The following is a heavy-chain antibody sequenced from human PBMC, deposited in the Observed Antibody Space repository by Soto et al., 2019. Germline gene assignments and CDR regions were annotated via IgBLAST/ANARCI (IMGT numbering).Heavy chain of an antibody. D-gene: IGHD3-3*01. Sequence: EVQLLESGGGLVQPGGSLRLSCAASGFTFSSYAMSWVRQAPGKGLEWVSAISGSGGSTYYADSVKGRFTISRDNSKNTLYLQMNSLRAEDTAVYYCAKGGLRFLECLFPRVFIYWGQGTLVTVSS. CDR1: GFTFSSYA. CDR3: AKGGLRFLECLFPRVFIY. CDR2: ISGSGGST. J-gene: IGHJ4*02. V-gene: IGHV3-23*01.